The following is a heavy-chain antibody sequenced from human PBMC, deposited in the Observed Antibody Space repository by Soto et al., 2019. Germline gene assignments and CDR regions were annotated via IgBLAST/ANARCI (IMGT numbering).Heavy chain of an antibody. CDR2: ISAYNGNT. CDR3: ARGGYSSTWSNLLDRSGLDV. J-gene: IGHJ6*02. Sequence: GASVKVSCKASGYTFTSYGISWVRQAPGQGLEWMGWISAYNGNTNYAQKFQGRVTITADTSTYTVYMELSGLRSGDTAVYYCARGGYSSTWSNLLDRSGLDVWGQGTTVTVSS. CDR1: GYTFTSYG. D-gene: IGHD6-13*01. V-gene: IGHV1-18*01.